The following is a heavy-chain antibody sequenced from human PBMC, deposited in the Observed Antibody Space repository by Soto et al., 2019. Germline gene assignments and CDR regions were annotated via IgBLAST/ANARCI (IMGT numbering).Heavy chain of an antibody. J-gene: IGHJ4*02. Sequence: XXSLRLSFAASGLTFSDFAMRWVPQAPGKGLEWVSTIGGSGTITYYADSVMGRFTISRDNFRNILYLQMNSLRAEDTAVYYCAKGMVLSAPGPFDYWGQGTLVTVSS. D-gene: IGHD2-21*02. V-gene: IGHV3-23*01. CDR3: AKGMVLSAPGPFDY. CDR1: GLTFSDFA. CDR2: IGGSGTIT.